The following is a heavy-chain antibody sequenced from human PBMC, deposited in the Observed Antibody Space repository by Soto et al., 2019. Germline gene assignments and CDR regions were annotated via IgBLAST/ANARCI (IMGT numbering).Heavy chain of an antibody. CDR2: ISAYNGNT. D-gene: IGHD1-26*01. V-gene: IGHV1-18*01. J-gene: IGHJ4*02. Sequence: QVQLVQSGAEVKKPGASVKVSCKASGYTFTSYGISWVRQAPGQGLEWMGWISAYNGNTNYAQKLQGRVTMTTVTATSTADMEVRSLRSDDTAGYYCGRVSQYSGSYQFDYWGQGTLVTVFS. CDR3: GRVSQYSGSYQFDY. CDR1: GYTFTSYG.